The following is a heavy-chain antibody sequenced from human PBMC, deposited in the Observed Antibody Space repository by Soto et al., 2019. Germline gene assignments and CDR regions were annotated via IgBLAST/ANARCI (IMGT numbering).Heavy chain of an antibody. CDR1: GFTFSDHY. J-gene: IGHJ6*02. Sequence: EVQLVESGGGLVQPGGSLRLSCAASGFTFSDHYMEWVRQAPGKGLEWVGRTRNKANSYTTEYAASVKGRFTISRDDSKNSVYLQMNSLKAEDTAVYYCARVGRGYSGSYDYYYPMDVWGQGTTVTVSS. D-gene: IGHD1-26*01. CDR3: ARVGRGYSGSYDYYYPMDV. V-gene: IGHV3-72*01. CDR2: TRNKANSYTT.